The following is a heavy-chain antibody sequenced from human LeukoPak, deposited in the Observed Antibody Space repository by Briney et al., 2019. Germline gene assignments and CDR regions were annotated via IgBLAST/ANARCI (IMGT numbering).Heavy chain of an antibody. V-gene: IGHV3-21*01. CDR2: ISRSSSYI. CDR3: AELGITMIGGV. D-gene: IGHD3-10*02. J-gene: IGHJ6*04. CDR1: GFTFSSYE. Sequence: PGGSLRLSCAASGFTFSSYEMNWVRQAPGKGLEWVSSISRSSSYIYYADSVRGRFTISRDNAKNSLYLQMNSLRAEDTAVYYCAELGITMIGGVWGKGTTVTISS.